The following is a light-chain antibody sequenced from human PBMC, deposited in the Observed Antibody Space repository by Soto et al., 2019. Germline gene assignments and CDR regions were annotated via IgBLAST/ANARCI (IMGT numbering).Light chain of an antibody. Sequence: EIVLTQSPGTLSLSPGERATLSCRASQSVNCGSLAWYQQKPGQAPRLLIYGAFSRATGIPDRFSGSGSGTDFTLTISRLEPEDFAVYYCQQYGSSSGLTFGGGTKVEIK. CDR1: QSVNCGS. CDR2: GAF. J-gene: IGKJ4*01. CDR3: QQYGSSSGLT. V-gene: IGKV3-20*01.